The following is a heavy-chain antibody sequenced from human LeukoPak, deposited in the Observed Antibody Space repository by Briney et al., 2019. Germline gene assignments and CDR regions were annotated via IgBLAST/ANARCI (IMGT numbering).Heavy chain of an antibody. D-gene: IGHD3-10*01. J-gene: IGHJ4*02. CDR2: ISSSGSTI. CDR3: ARLLWFGESDYYFDY. CDR1: GFTFSSYE. V-gene: IGHV3-48*03. Sequence: QPGGSMRLSCAASGFTFSSYEMNWVRQAPGKGLEWVSYISSSGSTIYYADSVKGRFTISRDNAKNSLYLQMNSLRAEDTAVYYCARLLWFGESDYYFDYWGQGTLVTVSS.